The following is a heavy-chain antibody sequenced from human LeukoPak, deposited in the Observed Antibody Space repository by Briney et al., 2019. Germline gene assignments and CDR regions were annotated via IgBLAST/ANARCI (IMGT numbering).Heavy chain of an antibody. D-gene: IGHD4-17*01. CDR1: GGSITSRNYY. J-gene: IGHJ4*02. Sequence: SETLSLTSTVSGGSITSRNYYWGWIRQPPGKGLEWIGSVYYSGSTYYNPSLKSRVTISVDTSKNKFSLKLRSVTAADTAVYFCARDYGDYVRGYYSDFWGQGTLVTVSS. V-gene: IGHV4-39*02. CDR3: ARDYGDYVRGYYSDF. CDR2: VYYSGST.